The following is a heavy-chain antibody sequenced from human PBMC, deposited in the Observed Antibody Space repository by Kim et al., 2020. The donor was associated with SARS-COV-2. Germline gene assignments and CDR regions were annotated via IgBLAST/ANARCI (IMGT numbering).Heavy chain of an antibody. D-gene: IGHD3-10*01. CDR2: IYYSGST. V-gene: IGHV4-39*01. CDR3: ARSWLGAGFDY. CDR1: GGSISSSSYY. Sequence: SETLSLTCTVSGGSISSSSYYWCWIRQPPGKGLEWIGSIYYSGSTYYNPSLKSRVTISVDTSKNQFSLKLSSVTAADTAVYYCARSWLGAGFDYWGQGTLVTVSS. J-gene: IGHJ4*02.